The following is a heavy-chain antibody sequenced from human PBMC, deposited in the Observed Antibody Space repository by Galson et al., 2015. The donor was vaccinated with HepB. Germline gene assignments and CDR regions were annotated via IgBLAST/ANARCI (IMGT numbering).Heavy chain of an antibody. Sequence: CAISGDSVSSNSAAWNWIRQSPSRGLEWLGRAYYRSKWYNDYAVSVKSRITINPDTSKNQFSLQLNSVTPEDTAVYYCARDVGATTFGVALDYGMDVWGQGTTVTVSS. D-gene: IGHD1-26*01. V-gene: IGHV6-1*01. J-gene: IGHJ6*02. CDR2: AYYRSKWYN. CDR3: ARDVGATTFGVALDYGMDV. CDR1: GDSVSSNSAA.